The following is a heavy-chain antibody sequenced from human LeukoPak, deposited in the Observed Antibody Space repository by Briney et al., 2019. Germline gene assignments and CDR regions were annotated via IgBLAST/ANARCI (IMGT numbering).Heavy chain of an antibody. CDR1: GGSISSYY. J-gene: IGHJ4*02. Sequence: SETLSLTCTVSGGSISSYYWSWIRQPPGKGLEWIGYIYYSGSTYYNPSLKSRVTISVDTSKNQFSLKLSSVTAADTAVYYCARAYGDHDYWGQGTLVTVSS. CDR2: IYYSGST. V-gene: IGHV4-59*08. D-gene: IGHD4-17*01. CDR3: ARAYGDHDY.